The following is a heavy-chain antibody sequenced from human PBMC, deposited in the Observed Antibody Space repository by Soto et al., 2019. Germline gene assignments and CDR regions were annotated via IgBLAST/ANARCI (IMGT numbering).Heavy chain of an antibody. J-gene: IGHJ6*02. D-gene: IGHD3-3*01. V-gene: IGHV3-30*18. Sequence: GGSLRLSCAASGFTFSSYGMHWVRQAPGKGLEWVAVISYDGSNKYYAGSVKGRFTISRDNSKNTLYLQMNSLRAEDTAVYYCAKEGTYYDFWSGYRSYYYYGMDVWGQGTTVTVSS. CDR2: ISYDGSNK. CDR1: GFTFSSYG. CDR3: AKEGTYYDFWSGYRSYYYYGMDV.